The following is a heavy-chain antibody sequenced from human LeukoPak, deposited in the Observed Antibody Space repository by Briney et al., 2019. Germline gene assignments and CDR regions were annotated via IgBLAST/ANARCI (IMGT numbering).Heavy chain of an antibody. D-gene: IGHD3-22*01. CDR1: GGSISSGGYY. V-gene: IGHV4-31*03. J-gene: IGHJ4*02. CDR2: IYYSGST. Sequence: PSQTLSLTCTVSGGSISSGGYYWSWIRQHPGKGLEWIGYIYYSGSTYYNPSLKSRVTISVDTSKNQFSLKLSSFTAADTAVYYCARWKVTYYYDSSGYTDYWGQGTLVTVSS. CDR3: ARWKVTYYYDSSGYTDY.